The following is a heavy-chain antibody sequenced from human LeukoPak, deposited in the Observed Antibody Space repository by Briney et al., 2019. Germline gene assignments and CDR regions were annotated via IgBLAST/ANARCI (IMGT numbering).Heavy chain of an antibody. CDR3: ARDFGSSGSLDAFDI. Sequence: KTGGSLRLSCAASGFTFSSYSMNWVRQAPGKGLEWVSSISSSSSYIYYADSVKGRFTISRDNAKNSLYLQMNSLRAEDTAVYYCARDFGSSGSLDAFDIWGQGTMVTVSS. CDR1: GFTFSSYS. J-gene: IGHJ3*02. D-gene: IGHD3-22*01. CDR2: ISSSSSYI. V-gene: IGHV3-21*01.